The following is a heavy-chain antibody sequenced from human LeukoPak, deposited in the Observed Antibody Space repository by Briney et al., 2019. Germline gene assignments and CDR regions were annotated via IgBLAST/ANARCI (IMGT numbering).Heavy chain of an antibody. CDR1: GFTLRGYW. CDR3: ARESTAGYNSSWYGFRN. CDR2: INQDGSEK. Sequence: GGSLRLSCAASGFTLRGYWMSWVRQAPGKGLGWVANINQDGSEKYYVDSVKGRFTISRDNAKNSLFLQMGSLRVEDTAVYYCARESTAGYNSSWYGFRNWGQGTLVSVSS. J-gene: IGHJ1*01. D-gene: IGHD6-13*01. V-gene: IGHV3-7*01.